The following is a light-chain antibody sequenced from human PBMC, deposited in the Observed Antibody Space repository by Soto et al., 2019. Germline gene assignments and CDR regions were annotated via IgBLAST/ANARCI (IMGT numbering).Light chain of an antibody. V-gene: IGKV3-15*01. J-gene: IGKJ2*01. CDR1: QSVTSN. CDR3: QQYNNWYT. CDR2: GAS. Sequence: IVMTQSPATLSVSPGERATLSCRASQSVTSNLAWYQQKPGQAPRLLMYGASTRATGIPARFSGSGSGTDFTLTISSLQSEDFAVYYCQQYNNWYTFGQGTKLEIK.